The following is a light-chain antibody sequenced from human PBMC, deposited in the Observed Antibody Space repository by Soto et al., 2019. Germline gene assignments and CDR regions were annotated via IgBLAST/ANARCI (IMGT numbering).Light chain of an antibody. V-gene: IGLV1-44*01. CDR2: SNN. Sequence: QPVLTQPPSASGTPGQRVTVSCSGSSSNIGSNTVNWYQQLPGTAHKLLIYSNNQRPSGVPDRFSGSKSGTSASLAISGLQSEDEGDYYCAAWDDSLNGPVFGGGTKLTVL. CDR3: AAWDDSLNGPV. CDR1: SSNIGSNT. J-gene: IGLJ3*02.